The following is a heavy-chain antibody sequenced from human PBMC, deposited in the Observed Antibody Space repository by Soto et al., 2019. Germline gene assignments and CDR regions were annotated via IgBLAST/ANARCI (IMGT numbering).Heavy chain of an antibody. CDR3: ARYNSYAIDY. Sequence: SETLSLTCTVSGTSISSYYWSWIRQPPGKGLEWIANIHYSGTTNYNPSLASRVTLSVDTSKNQFSLKMTSVTAVDRAMYFCARYNSYAIDYWGRGTLVTVSS. J-gene: IGHJ4*02. CDR2: IHYSGTT. D-gene: IGHD2-8*01. V-gene: IGHV4-59*01. CDR1: GTSISSYY.